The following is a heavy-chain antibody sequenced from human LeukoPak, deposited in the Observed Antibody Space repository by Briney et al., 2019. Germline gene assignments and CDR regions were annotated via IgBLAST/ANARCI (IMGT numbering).Heavy chain of an antibody. CDR2: IFYSGST. CDR3: ARSPTGGWCNWFDP. D-gene: IGHD6-19*01. V-gene: IGHV4-59*08. J-gene: IGHJ5*02. Sequence: SETLSLTCTLSGGSISSYYWSWIRQPPGKGLEWIGYIFYSGSTNYNPSLKSRVTISVDTSKNQFSLKLSSVTAADTAVYYCARSPTGGWCNWFDPWGQGTLVTVSS. CDR1: GGSISSYY.